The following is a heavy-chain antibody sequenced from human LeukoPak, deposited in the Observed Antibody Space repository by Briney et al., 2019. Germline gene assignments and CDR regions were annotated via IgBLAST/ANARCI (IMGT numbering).Heavy chain of an antibody. CDR2: ISYDGSNK. CDR1: GFTFSSHA. V-gene: IGHV3-30-3*01. Sequence: GGSLRLSCAASGFTFSSHAMHWVRQAPGKGLEWVAVISYDGSNKYYADSVKGRFTISRDNSKNTLYLQMNSLRDEDTAVYYCASPYNSSWPGMDVWGQGTTVTVSS. CDR3: ASPYNSSWPGMDV. J-gene: IGHJ6*02. D-gene: IGHD6-13*01.